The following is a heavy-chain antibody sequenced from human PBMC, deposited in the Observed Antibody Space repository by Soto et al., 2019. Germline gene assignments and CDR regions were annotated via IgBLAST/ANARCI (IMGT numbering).Heavy chain of an antibody. CDR3: ARVYKLRFLEWLVYHGMDV. CDR2: INHSGST. Sequence: ASETLSVTCAVYGGSFSGCYRSWIRQPPGKGLEWIGEINHSGSTNYNPSLKSRVTISVDTSKNQFSLKLSSVTAADTAVYYCARVYKLRFLEWLVYHGMDVWGQGTTVTVSS. V-gene: IGHV4-34*01. J-gene: IGHJ6*02. CDR1: GGSFSGCY. D-gene: IGHD3-3*01.